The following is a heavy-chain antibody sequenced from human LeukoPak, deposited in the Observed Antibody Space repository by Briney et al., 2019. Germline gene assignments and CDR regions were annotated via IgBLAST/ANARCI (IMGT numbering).Heavy chain of an antibody. CDR1: GFTLTNNW. CDR2: VNTYGTNT. J-gene: IGHJ3*01. CDR3: AREFSPEDAFDL. Sequence: GGSLRLSCTASGFTLTNNWMHWVRQVPGKGLEWVSRVNTYGTNTNYADSVRGRFTISRDNAKNMLYLQMDSLRAEDSAIYYCAREFSPEDAFDLWGQGTRVTVSS. V-gene: IGHV3-74*01.